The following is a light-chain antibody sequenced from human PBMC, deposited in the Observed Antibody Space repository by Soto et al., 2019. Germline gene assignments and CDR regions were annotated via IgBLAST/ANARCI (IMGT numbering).Light chain of an antibody. CDR2: YDD. V-gene: IGLV1-36*01. CDR3: AAWDDSLNAYV. Sequence: QSVLTQPPSVSEAPRQRVTLSCSWSSSNIGNNAVNWYQQLPGQSPKIVIYYDDLLTSGVSDRFSGSKSGTSASLAISGLQSEDEADYYCAAWDDSLNAYVFGPGTKLTVL. J-gene: IGLJ1*01. CDR1: SSNIGNNA.